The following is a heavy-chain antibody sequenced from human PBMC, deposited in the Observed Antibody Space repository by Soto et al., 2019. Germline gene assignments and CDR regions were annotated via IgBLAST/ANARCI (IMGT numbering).Heavy chain of an antibody. D-gene: IGHD4-17*01. CDR3: ARVHVIDYGDYVDYFDY. CDR1: GFTFSSYS. Sequence: GGSLRLSCAASGFTFSSYSMSWVRQAPGEGLEWVSGISGSGGSTYYADSVKGRFTISRDNAKNSLYLQMNSLRAEDTAVYYCARVHVIDYGDYVDYFDYWGQGTLVTVSS. J-gene: IGHJ4*02. CDR2: ISGSGGST. V-gene: IGHV3-23*01.